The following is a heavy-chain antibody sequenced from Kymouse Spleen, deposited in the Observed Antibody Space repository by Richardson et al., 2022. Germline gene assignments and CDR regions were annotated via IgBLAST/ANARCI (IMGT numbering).Heavy chain of an antibody. CDR3: TTDPPLEYSSSYYYYYGMDV. V-gene: IGHV3-15*01. CDR1: GFTFSNAW. J-gene: IGHJ6*02. CDR2: IKSKTDGGTT. D-gene: IGHD6-6*01. Sequence: EVQLVESGGGLVKPGGSLRLSCAASGFTFSNAWMSWVRQAPGKGLEWVGRIKSKTDGGTTDYAAPVKGRFTISRDDSKNTLYLQMNSLKTEDTAVYYCTTDPPLEYSSSYYYYYGMDVWGQGTTVTVSS.